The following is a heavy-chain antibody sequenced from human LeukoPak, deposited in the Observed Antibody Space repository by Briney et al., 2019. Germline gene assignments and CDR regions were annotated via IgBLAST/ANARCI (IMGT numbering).Heavy chain of an antibody. V-gene: IGHV1-2*02. CDR1: GYTFTSYG. CDR2: INPNSGGT. Sequence: ASVKVSCKASGYTFTSYGISWVRQAPGQGLEWMGWINPNSGGTNYAQKFQGRVTVTRDTSISTAYMELSRLRSDDTAVYYCARSRVSVVVIIFDYWGQGTLVTVSS. D-gene: IGHD2-2*01. J-gene: IGHJ4*02. CDR3: ARSRVSVVVIIFDY.